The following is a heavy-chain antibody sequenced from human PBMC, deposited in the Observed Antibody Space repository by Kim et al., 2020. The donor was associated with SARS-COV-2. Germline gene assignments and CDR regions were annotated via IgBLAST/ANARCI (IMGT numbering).Heavy chain of an antibody. J-gene: IGHJ4*02. D-gene: IGHD6-13*01. Sequence: SETLSLTCTVSSGSISSGGYYWNWIRQHPGKGLEWIGYIDYSGSTYYNPSLKSRVIISVDTSKNQFSLKLSSMTAADTAVYYCARGDSTSWSHFDYWGQGTLVTVSS. V-gene: IGHV4-31*03. CDR2: IDYSGST. CDR1: SGSISSGGYY. CDR3: ARGDSTSWSHFDY.